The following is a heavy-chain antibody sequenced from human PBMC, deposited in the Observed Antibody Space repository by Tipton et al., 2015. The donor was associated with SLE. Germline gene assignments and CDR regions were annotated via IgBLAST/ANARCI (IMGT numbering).Heavy chain of an antibody. V-gene: IGHV3-9*01. J-gene: IGHJ4*02. CDR3: AKDVRYDFWRAMDY. CDR1: GFTFDDYA. CDR2: ISWNSEII. Sequence: RSLRLSCTASGFTFDDYAMHWVRQAPGKGLEWVSGISWNSEIIGYSDSVRGRFTISRDNAKNSLSLQMNNLRTEDTAIYYCAKDVRYDFWRAMDYWGQGTLVSVSS. D-gene: IGHD3-3*01.